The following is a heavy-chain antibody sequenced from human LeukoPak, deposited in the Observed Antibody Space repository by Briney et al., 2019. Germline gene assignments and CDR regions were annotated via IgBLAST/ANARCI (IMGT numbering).Heavy chain of an antibody. CDR2: IRSKANSYAT. D-gene: IGHD4-17*01. CDR3: TRQIYGDSPDWFDP. CDR1: GFTFSGSA. Sequence: QPGGSLKLSCAASGFTFSGSAMHWVRQASGKGLEWVGRIRSKANSYATAYAASVKGRFTISRDDSKNTAYLQMNSLKTEDTAVYYCTRQIYGDSPDWFDPWGQGTLVTVSS. J-gene: IGHJ5*02. V-gene: IGHV3-73*01.